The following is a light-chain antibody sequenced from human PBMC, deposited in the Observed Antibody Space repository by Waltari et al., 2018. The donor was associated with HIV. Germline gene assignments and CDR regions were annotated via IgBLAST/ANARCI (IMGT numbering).Light chain of an antibody. CDR2: RDS. Sequence: SHELTQPLSVSVALGQTAKISCGGDKIGGNTVHWYQQKPGQAPVLVIYRDSHRPSGIAERISGSNSGTTATLTISRAQVGDEADYYSQVWDTNTVMFGGGTKLTVL. V-gene: IGLV3-9*01. CDR3: QVWDTNTVM. J-gene: IGLJ3*02. CDR1: KIGGNT.